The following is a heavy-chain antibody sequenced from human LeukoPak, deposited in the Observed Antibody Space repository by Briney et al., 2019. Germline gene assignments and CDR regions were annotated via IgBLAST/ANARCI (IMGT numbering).Heavy chain of an antibody. Sequence: SVKVSCKASGGTFSSYAISWVRQAPGQGLEWMGGIIPIFGTAIYAQKFQGRVTITTDESTSTAYMELSSLRSEDTAVYYCARGPYDYSNYDYWGQGTLVTVSS. V-gene: IGHV1-69*05. D-gene: IGHD4-11*01. CDR1: GGTFSSYA. CDR3: ARGPYDYSNYDY. CDR2: IIPIFGTA. J-gene: IGHJ4*02.